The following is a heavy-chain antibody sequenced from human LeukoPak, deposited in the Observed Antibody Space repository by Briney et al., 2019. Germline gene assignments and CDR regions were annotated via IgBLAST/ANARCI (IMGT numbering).Heavy chain of an antibody. D-gene: IGHD4-23*01. CDR2: ISGDGGST. Sequence: GGSLRLSCAASGFTFDDYAMHWVRQAPGKGLEWVSLISGDGGSTYYADSVKGRFTISRDNSKNSLYLQMNSLRTEDTASYYCAKVGDDYGGNPGSDAFDIWGQGTMVTVSS. V-gene: IGHV3-43*02. CDR1: GFTFDDYA. CDR3: AKVGDDYGGNPGSDAFDI. J-gene: IGHJ3*02.